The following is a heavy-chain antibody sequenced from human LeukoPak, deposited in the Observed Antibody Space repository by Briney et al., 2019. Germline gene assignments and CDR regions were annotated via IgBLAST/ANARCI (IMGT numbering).Heavy chain of an antibody. CDR2: ISNSGGST. Sequence: PGGSLRLSCAASGFTFSSFAMSWVRQAPGKGLEWVSGISNSGGSTYYADSVKGRFTISRGNSKNRLYLQMNSLRADDTAVYYCAKAISPRLDYYYGMDVWGQGTTVTVSS. J-gene: IGHJ6*02. D-gene: IGHD3-3*01. CDR1: GFTFSSFA. V-gene: IGHV3-23*01. CDR3: AKAISPRLDYYYGMDV.